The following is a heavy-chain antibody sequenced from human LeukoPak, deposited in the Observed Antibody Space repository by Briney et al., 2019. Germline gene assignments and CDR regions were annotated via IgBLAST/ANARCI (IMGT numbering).Heavy chain of an antibody. V-gene: IGHV3-23*01. CDR3: AKGNWRYFDY. CDR1: GFTFSTYV. J-gene: IGHJ4*02. Sequence: GGSLRLSCAAPGFTFSTYVMSWVRQAPGKGLEWVSAISGSGGSTYYADSVKGRFAISRDNSKNTLYLQMNSLGADDTAVYYCAKGNWRYFDYWGQGTLVTVSS. CDR2: ISGSGGST. D-gene: IGHD1-1*01.